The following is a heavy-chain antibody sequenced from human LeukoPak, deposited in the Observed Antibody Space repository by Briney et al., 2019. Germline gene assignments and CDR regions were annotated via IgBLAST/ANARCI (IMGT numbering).Heavy chain of an antibody. CDR1: GFTFSSYG. Sequence: GGSLRLSCAASGFTFSSYGMHWVRQAPGKGLEWVAVIWYDGSNKYYADSVKGRFTISRDNSKNTLYLQMNSLRAEDTAVYYCAGDNCSGGSCYRTSLDYWGQGTLVTVSS. V-gene: IGHV3-33*01. D-gene: IGHD2-15*01. CDR2: IWYDGSNK. J-gene: IGHJ4*02. CDR3: AGDNCSGGSCYRTSLDY.